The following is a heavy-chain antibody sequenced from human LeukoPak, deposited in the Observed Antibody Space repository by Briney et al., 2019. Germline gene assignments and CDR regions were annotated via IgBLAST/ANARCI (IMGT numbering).Heavy chain of an antibody. CDR2: ITSTGGST. CDR3: VIVRGYFDSSGTDY. J-gene: IGHJ4*02. CDR1: GFTFSSYT. Sequence: LAGGSLRLSCSASGFTFSSYTVHWVRQAPGKGLEFVSAITSTGGSTYYADSVTGRFTLSRDNSKNTLYLQMSSLRAEDTAVYYCVIVRGYFDSSGTDYWGQGTLVTVSS. D-gene: IGHD3-9*01. V-gene: IGHV3-64D*06.